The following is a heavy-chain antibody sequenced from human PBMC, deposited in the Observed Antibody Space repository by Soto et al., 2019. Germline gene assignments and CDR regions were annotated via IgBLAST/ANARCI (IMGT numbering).Heavy chain of an antibody. Sequence: GESLKISCKGSGYSFTSYWIGWVRQMPGKGLEWMGIIYPGDSDARYSPSFQGQVTISADKSISTAYLQWSSLKASDTAIYYCARQDSSSWYFLGSDYYYYGMDVWGQGTTVTVSS. V-gene: IGHV5-51*01. J-gene: IGHJ6*02. CDR3: ARQDSSSWYFLGSDYYYYGMDV. CDR1: GYSFTSYW. D-gene: IGHD6-13*01. CDR2: IYPGDSDA.